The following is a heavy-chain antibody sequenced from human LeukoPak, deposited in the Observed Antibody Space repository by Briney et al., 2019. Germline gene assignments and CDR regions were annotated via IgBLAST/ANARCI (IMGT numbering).Heavy chain of an antibody. D-gene: IGHD2-2*01. CDR3: ARGSCSSTSCYLAQSHFDY. Sequence: PGGSLRLSCAASGFTFSSYGMHWVRQAPGKGLEWVAVIWYDGSNKYYADSVKGRFTISRDNSKNTLYLQMNSLRAEDTAVYYCARGSCSSTSCYLAQSHFDYWGQGTLVTVSS. CDR2: IWYDGSNK. CDR1: GFTFSSYG. J-gene: IGHJ4*02. V-gene: IGHV3-33*01.